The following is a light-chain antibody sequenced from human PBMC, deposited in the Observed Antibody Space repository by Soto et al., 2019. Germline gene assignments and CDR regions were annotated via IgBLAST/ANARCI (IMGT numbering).Light chain of an antibody. J-gene: IGKJ5*01. CDR2: DAS. Sequence: EIVLTQSPGTLSLSPGERATLSCRASQSVGTSLAWYQQKPGQAPRLLIYDASNRATGIPARFSGSGSRTDFTLTISTLEPKVFAFYYFKKGRKCKNTFAKGTQLEFK. CDR1: QSVGTS. V-gene: IGKV3-11*01. CDR3: KKGRKCKNT.